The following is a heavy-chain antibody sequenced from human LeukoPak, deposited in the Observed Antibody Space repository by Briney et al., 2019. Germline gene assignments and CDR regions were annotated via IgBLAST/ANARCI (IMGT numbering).Heavy chain of an antibody. Sequence: SETLSLTCTVSGGSISSYYWSWIRQHPGKGLEWIGYIYYSGSTYYNPSLKSRVTISVDTSKNQFSLKLSSVTAADTAVYYCARDSDPSIAAAVAAFDIWGQGTMVTVSS. J-gene: IGHJ3*02. CDR3: ARDSDPSIAAAVAAFDI. CDR2: IYYSGST. D-gene: IGHD6-13*01. CDR1: GGSISSYY. V-gene: IGHV4-59*06.